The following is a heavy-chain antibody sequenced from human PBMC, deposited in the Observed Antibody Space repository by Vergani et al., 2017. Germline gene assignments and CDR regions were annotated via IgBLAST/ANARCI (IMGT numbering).Heavy chain of an antibody. J-gene: IGHJ6*02. CDR2: ISSSSSYI. V-gene: IGHV3-21*04. Sequence: EVQLVESGGGLVKPGGSLRLSCAASGFTFSSYSMNWVRQAPGKGLEWVSSISSSSSYIYYADSVKGRFTISRDNAKNSLYLQMNSLRAEDTAVYYCARPMVRGVIIRVYYGMDVWGQGTTVTVSS. CDR1: GFTFSSYS. CDR3: ARPMVRGVIIRVYYGMDV. D-gene: IGHD3-10*01.